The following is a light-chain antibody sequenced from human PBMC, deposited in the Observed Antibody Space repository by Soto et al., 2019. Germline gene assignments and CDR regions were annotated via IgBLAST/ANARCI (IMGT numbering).Light chain of an antibody. Sequence: DVVMTQSPLSLPVTLGQPASISCRSSQSLVHSDGKTYLNWFQQRPGQSPRRLIYKVSNRDSGVPDRFSGSGSGTDFTMTISRVEAEDVGVYYCMQGTHWPPYTFGQGTKLAIK. CDR3: MQGTHWPPYT. CDR2: KVS. V-gene: IGKV2-30*02. J-gene: IGKJ2*01. CDR1: QSLVHSDGKTY.